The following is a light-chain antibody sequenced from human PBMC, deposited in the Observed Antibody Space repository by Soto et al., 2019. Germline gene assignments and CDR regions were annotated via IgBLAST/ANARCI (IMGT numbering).Light chain of an antibody. V-gene: IGKV1-33*01. J-gene: IGKJ2*01. CDR2: DAS. CDR1: QDISNY. Sequence: DIPMTQSPSSLSASVGDRVTITCQASQDISNYLNWYQQKPGKAPKLLIYDASNLETGVPSRFSGSGSGTDLTFTISSLQPEDIATYYCQQYANLPPYTFGQGTKLEIK. CDR3: QQYANLPPYT.